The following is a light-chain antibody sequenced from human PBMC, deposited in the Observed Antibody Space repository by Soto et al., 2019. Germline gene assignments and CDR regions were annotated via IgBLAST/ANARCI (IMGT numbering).Light chain of an antibody. CDR2: GAS. V-gene: IGKV3-20*01. CDR1: QSVASNY. Sequence: IVLTHLPGTLSLSPGERATLSCRAIQSVASNYLAWYQQRPGQPPNLLIFGASNRAPGIPDRFSGSGSGTDFTLTISRMEPEDFAVYYCQQYGSSIQTFGQGTQVDIK. J-gene: IGKJ1*01. CDR3: QQYGSSIQT.